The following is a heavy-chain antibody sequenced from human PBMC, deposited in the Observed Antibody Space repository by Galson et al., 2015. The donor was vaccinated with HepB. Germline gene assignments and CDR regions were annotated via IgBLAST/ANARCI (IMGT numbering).Heavy chain of an antibody. Sequence: SLRLSCAASGFTFSSYAMSWVRQAPGKGLEWVSAISGSGGSTYYADSVKGRFTISRDNSKNTLYLQMNSLRAEDTAVYYCAKDGLLWFGESPNDAFDIWGQGTMVTVSS. CDR2: ISGSGGST. D-gene: IGHD3-10*01. V-gene: IGHV3-23*01. CDR3: AKDGLLWFGESPNDAFDI. J-gene: IGHJ3*02. CDR1: GFTFSSYA.